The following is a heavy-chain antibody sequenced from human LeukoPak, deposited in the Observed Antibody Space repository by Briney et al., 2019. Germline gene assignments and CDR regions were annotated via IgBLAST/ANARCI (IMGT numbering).Heavy chain of an antibody. J-gene: IGHJ5*02. CDR2: INHSGST. CDR3: ARLIGSGNWFDP. Sequence: SETLSLTCTVSGGSISSYYWSWIRQPPGKGLEWIGEINHSGSTNYNPSLKSRVTISVDTSKNQFSLKLSSVTAADTAVYYCARLIGSGNWFDPWGQGTLVTVSS. V-gene: IGHV4-34*01. CDR1: GGSISSYY. D-gene: IGHD2-15*01.